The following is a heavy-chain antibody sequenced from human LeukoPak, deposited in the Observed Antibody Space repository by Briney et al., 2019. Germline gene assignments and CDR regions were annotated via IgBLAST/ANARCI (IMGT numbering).Heavy chain of an antibody. CDR2: INPSGGST. J-gene: IGHJ4*02. D-gene: IGHD3-10*01. V-gene: IGHV1-46*01. CDR1: GYTFTSYY. CDR3: ARGGGTKRVGEYYFDY. Sequence: ASVKVSCKASGYTFTSYYMHWVRQAPGQGLEWMGIINPSGGSTSYAQKFQGRVTMTRDTSISTVYMELSRLRSGDTAVYYCARGGGTKRVGEYYFDYWGQGTLVTVSS.